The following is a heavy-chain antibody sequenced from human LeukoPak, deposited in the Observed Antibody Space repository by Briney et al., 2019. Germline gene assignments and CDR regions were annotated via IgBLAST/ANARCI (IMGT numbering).Heavy chain of an antibody. Sequence: PGGSLRLSCAASGFTFSCYAMTWVRQAPGKGLEWVANIKQDGSEKYYVDSVKGRFTISRDNAKNSLYLQMNSLRAEDTAVYYCARTPVGNFDYWGQGTLVTVSS. CDR2: IKQDGSEK. CDR3: ARTPVGNFDY. V-gene: IGHV3-7*01. D-gene: IGHD1-26*01. CDR1: GFTFSCYA. J-gene: IGHJ4*02.